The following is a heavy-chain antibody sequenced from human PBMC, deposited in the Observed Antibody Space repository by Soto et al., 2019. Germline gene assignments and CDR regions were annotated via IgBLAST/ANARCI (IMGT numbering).Heavy chain of an antibody. D-gene: IGHD4-17*01. CDR1: GGSISSGGYS. CDR2: IYHSGST. Sequence: QLQLQESGSGLVKPSQTLSLTCAGSGGSISSGGYSWSWIRQPPGKGLECIGYIYHSGSTYYNPSLYSRVTISVDRSKNLFPLKLSSVTAADPAVYYCARGSPVTTDYWGQGTLVTVSS. CDR3: ARGSPVTTDY. V-gene: IGHV4-30-2*01. J-gene: IGHJ4*02.